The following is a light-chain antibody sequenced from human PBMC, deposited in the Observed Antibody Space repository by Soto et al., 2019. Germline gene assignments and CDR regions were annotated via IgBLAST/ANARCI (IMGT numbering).Light chain of an antibody. Sequence: ILLTQSASTLSASIGDRVTITCRASEYLXGWFAWYEQKPGKAPNVLXDNASSLKTGGPSRLSGSGSGTEFTLTVSALQPEDFAYYYCQQYQTDPCTFGQGTKVDIK. V-gene: IGKV1-5*01. CDR1: EYLXGW. J-gene: IGKJ1*01. CDR2: NAS. CDR3: QQYQTDPCT.